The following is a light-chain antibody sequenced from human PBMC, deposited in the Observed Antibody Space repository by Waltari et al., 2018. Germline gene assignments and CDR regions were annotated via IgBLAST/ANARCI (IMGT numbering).Light chain of an antibody. CDR2: STN. Sequence: QSVLTQPPSASGTPGLRVPISCSGSSSNIGSNPVNWYQQLPGTAPKLLIYSTNPRPSGVPARFSGSKSGTSASLAISGLQSEDEADYYCATWDDSLNAAVFGGGTQLSVL. J-gene: IGLJ7*01. CDR3: ATWDDSLNAAV. V-gene: IGLV1-44*01. CDR1: SSNIGSNP.